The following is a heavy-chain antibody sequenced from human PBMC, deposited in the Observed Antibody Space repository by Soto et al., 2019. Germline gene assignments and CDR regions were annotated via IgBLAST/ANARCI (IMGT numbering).Heavy chain of an antibody. CDR2: ISGNGDRT. J-gene: IGHJ4*02. CDR3: AKDLVRGRWLQFDY. Sequence: GGALRLSCTASVFSCSSYDMTWVRQAPGKGLAWVSAISGNGDRTYYAASVKGRFTISRDSSKNTLYLQMNSLRADDTAVYYCAKDLVRGRWLQFDYWGQGSLVTVSS. V-gene: IGHV3-23*01. CDR1: VFSCSSYD. D-gene: IGHD1-26*01.